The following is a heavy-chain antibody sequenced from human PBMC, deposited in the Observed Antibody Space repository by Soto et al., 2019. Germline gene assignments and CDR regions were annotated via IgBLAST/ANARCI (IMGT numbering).Heavy chain of an antibody. D-gene: IGHD3-3*01. Sequence: EVQLLESGGGLVQPGGSLRLSCAASGFTFSSYAMSWVRQAPGKGLEWVSAISGSGGSTYYADSVKGRFTISRDNSKNDLYLQMKSLRADDTGVYYCGEDRLRIFGVVIRDAFDIWGQGTMVTVSS. V-gene: IGHV3-23*01. CDR3: GEDRLRIFGVVIRDAFDI. CDR2: ISGSGGST. CDR1: GFTFSSYA. J-gene: IGHJ3*02.